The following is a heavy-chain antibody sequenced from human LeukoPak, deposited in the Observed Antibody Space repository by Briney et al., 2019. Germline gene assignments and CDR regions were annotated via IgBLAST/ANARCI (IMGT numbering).Heavy chain of an antibody. V-gene: IGHV3-33*08. Sequence: GGSLRLSCAASGFTFSNYAMSWVRQAPAKGLEGVAMIWFDGKNTHYVDSVKGRFTISRDNSKNTVDLRMNSLRAEDTAVYYCTRDPPSSGWSFDYWGQGTLVTVSS. CDR3: TRDPPSSGWSFDY. D-gene: IGHD6-19*01. CDR2: IWFDGKNT. CDR1: GFTFSNYA. J-gene: IGHJ4*02.